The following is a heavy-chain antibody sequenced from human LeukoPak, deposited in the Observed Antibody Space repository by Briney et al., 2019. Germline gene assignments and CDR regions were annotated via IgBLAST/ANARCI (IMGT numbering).Heavy chain of an antibody. Sequence: PSETLSLTCAVYGGSFSGYHWSWIRQPPGKGLEWIGEINHSGSTNYNPSLKSRVTISVDTSKNQFSLKLSSVTAADTAVYFCARGNYDYFGSWGQGTLVTASS. CDR3: ARGNYDYFGS. D-gene: IGHD1-7*01. CDR2: INHSGST. J-gene: IGHJ4*02. V-gene: IGHV4-34*01. CDR1: GGSFSGYH.